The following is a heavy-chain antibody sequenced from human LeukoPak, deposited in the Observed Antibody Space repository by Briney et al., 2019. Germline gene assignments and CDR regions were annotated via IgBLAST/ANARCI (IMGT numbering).Heavy chain of an antibody. CDR3: ARARGEYYYDSSGYLDY. J-gene: IGHJ4*02. Sequence: SETLSLTCAVYGGSFSGYYWSWIRQPPGKGLEWIGEINHSGSTYYNPSLKSRVTISVDTSKNQFSLKLSSVTAADTAVYYCARARGEYYYDSSGYLDYWGQGTLVTVSS. CDR2: INHSGST. CDR1: GGSFSGYY. D-gene: IGHD3-22*01. V-gene: IGHV4-34*01.